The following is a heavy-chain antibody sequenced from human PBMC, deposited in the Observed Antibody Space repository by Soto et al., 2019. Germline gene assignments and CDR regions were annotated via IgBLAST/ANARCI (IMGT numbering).Heavy chain of an antibody. CDR1: GYTFTSYY. Sequence: GASVKVSCKASGYTFTSYYMHWVRQAPGQRLEWMGIINPSGGSTSYAQKFQGRVTMTRDTSTSTVYMELSSLRSEDTAVYYCAREKTVQIVGATFPYGMDVWGQGTTVTVSS. CDR3: AREKTVQIVGATFPYGMDV. D-gene: IGHD1-26*01. V-gene: IGHV1-46*01. J-gene: IGHJ6*02. CDR2: INPSGGST.